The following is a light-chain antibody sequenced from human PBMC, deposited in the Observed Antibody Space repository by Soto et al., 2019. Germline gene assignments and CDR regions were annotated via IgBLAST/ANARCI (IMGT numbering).Light chain of an antibody. V-gene: IGLV2-23*01. CDR2: EAS. Sequence: QSALTQPDSVSGSPGQSITISCTGTSSDVGSHNLVSWYQHHPGKAPKLIIFEASKRPSGVSNRFSGSKSGSTASLTISGLQAEDEADYYCGSNAAGSTYVFGTGTKVTVL. CDR1: SSDVGSHNL. CDR3: GSNAAGSTYV. J-gene: IGLJ1*01.